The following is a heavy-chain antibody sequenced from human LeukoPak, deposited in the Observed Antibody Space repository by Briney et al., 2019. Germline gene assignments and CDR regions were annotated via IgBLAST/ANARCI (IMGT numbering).Heavy chain of an antibody. J-gene: IGHJ4*02. CDR1: GYSFTSYW. D-gene: IGHD3-10*01. CDR2: IYPGDSDT. Sequence: GESLQISFKGSGYSFTSYWIGWVRPMPGKGLEWMGIIYPGDSDTRYSPSFQGQVTISADKSISTAYLQWSSLKASDTAMYYCARPVVRGVIDYWGQGTLVTVSS. CDR3: ARPVVRGVIDY. V-gene: IGHV5-51*01.